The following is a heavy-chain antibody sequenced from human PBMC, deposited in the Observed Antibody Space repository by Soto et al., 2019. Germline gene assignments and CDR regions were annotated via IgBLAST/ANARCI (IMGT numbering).Heavy chain of an antibody. CDR3: ASSSVTVVNGFTVTNIFSFDY. J-gene: IGHJ4*02. D-gene: IGHD4-17*01. V-gene: IGHV4-30-4*01. CDR1: GGSISSGDFY. CDR2: IYYSGST. Sequence: QVQLQESGPGLVKPSQTLSLVCTVSGGSISSGDFYWSWIRQPPGQGLEWIGYIYYSGSTYYNPSLQSRIIISVDTSKHQFALNLTSVTAADTAVYFCASSSVTVVNGFTVTNIFSFDYWGQGSLVTVSS.